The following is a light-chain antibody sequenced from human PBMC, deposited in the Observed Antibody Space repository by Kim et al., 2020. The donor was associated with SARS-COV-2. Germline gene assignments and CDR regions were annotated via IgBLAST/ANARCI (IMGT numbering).Light chain of an antibody. V-gene: IGKV2D-29*01. J-gene: IGKJ2*03. CDR3: MQSMQLPYS. Sequence: DIVMTQTPLSLSVTPGQPASMSCKSSQSLRHSDGKAYLFWYMQKPGQPPHLLIYEVSNRFSGVPDRISGSGSGTDFTLRISRVEAEDAGVYCCMQSMQLPYSFGQGTKLEIK. CDR2: EVS. CDR1: QSLRHSDGKAY.